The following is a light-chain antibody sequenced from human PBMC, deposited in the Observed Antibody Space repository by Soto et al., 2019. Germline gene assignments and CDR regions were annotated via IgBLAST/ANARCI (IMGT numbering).Light chain of an antibody. Sequence: DIVMTQSPDSLAVSLGERATINCKSSQSVLYSSNNKNYLAWYQQRPGQPPKLLIYWASTRESGVPDRFSGSGSGTEFTLTITSLQADDVAVYYCQQYESTPPTFGQGTKLEIK. CDR2: WAS. CDR1: QSVLYSSNNKNY. V-gene: IGKV4-1*01. J-gene: IGKJ2*01. CDR3: QQYESTPPT.